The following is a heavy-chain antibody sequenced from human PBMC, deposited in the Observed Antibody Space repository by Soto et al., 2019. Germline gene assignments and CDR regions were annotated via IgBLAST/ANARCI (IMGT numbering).Heavy chain of an antibody. D-gene: IGHD1-1*01. J-gene: IGHJ4*02. CDR3: AKGKDTTGEFDY. CDR2: INHSKIT. V-gene: IGHV4-34*01. CDR1: GGSFNGYY. Sequence: PSETLSLTCGVHGGSFNGYYWTWIRQAPGKGLDWIGEINHSKITNYNPSLKNRVTISLDTSKRQISLELRSVTAADTAVYYCAKGKDTTGEFDYWGQGTLVTVSS.